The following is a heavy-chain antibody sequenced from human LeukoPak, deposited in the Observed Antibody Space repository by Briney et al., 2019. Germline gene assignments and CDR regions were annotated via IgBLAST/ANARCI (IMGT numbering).Heavy chain of an antibody. V-gene: IGHV4-59*12. Sequence: PSETLSLTCSVSGDSIRSYYWSWIRQPPGKGLEWIAFIYYSGNTNYNPSLKSRVTISVDTSKNQFSLKLRSVTAADTAVYYCAREGIRRDGYRRVDYWGQGTLVTVSS. D-gene: IGHD5-24*01. J-gene: IGHJ4*02. CDR1: GDSIRSYY. CDR3: AREGIRRDGYRRVDY. CDR2: IYYSGNT.